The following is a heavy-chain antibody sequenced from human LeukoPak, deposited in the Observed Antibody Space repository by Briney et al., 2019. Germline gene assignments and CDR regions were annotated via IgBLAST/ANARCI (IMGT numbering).Heavy chain of an antibody. V-gene: IGHV3-23*01. D-gene: IGHD6-6*01. Sequence: GGSLRLSCAASGFTFSSYAMSWVRQAPGKGLEWVSAISGSGGSTYYADSVKGRFTISRDNSKNTLYLQMNSLRAEGMAVYYCAKNLIAARLMWFDPWGQGTLVTVSS. CDR3: AKNLIAARLMWFDP. CDR2: ISGSGGST. CDR1: GFTFSSYA. J-gene: IGHJ5*02.